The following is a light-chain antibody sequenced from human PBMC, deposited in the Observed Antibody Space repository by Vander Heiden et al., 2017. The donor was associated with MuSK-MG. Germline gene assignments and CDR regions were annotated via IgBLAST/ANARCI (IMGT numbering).Light chain of an antibody. CDR1: QSIATY. CDR2: AAS. Sequence: FHMTPSPSSLSASIGDRVTITCRASQSIATYLNWYQLKPGKAPKLLIYAASGLQSGVPSRFSGSGSGTEFTLTISSLQPGDFATYYCQQPYSTPWTFGQGTKVEI. J-gene: IGKJ1*01. V-gene: IGKV1-39*01. CDR3: QQPYSTPWT.